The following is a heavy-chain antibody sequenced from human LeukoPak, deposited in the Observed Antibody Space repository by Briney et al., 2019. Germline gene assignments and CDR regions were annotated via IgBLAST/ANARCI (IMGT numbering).Heavy chain of an antibody. D-gene: IGHD3-9*01. CDR2: IYYSGST. J-gene: IGHJ3*02. Sequence: SETLSLTCTVSGGSISSYYWSWIRQPPGKGLEWIGYIYYSGSTNYNPSLKSRVTISVDTSKNQFSLKLSSVTAADTAVYYCARSLQSDYDILTGPYGPVLSGHAFDIWGQGTMVTVSS. CDR1: GGSISSYY. CDR3: ARSLQSDYDILTGPYGPVLSGHAFDI. V-gene: IGHV4-59*01.